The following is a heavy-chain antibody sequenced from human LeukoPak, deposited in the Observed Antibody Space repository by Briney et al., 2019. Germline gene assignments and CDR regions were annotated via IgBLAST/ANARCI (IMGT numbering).Heavy chain of an antibody. CDR3: ARDLGVTRDRLNDAFDI. V-gene: IGHV1-69*05. CDR2: IIPIFGTA. Sequence: GSSVKVSYKASGGTFSSYAISWVRQAPGQGLEWMGGIIPIFGTANYAQKFQGRVTITTDESTSTAYMELSSLRSEDTAVYYCARDLGVTRDRLNDAFDIWGQGAMVTVSS. J-gene: IGHJ3*02. CDR1: GGTFSSYA. D-gene: IGHD4-23*01.